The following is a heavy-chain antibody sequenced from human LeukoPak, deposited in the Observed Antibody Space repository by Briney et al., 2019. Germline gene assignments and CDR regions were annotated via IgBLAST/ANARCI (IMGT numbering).Heavy chain of an antibody. CDR2: ISYDGSNK. V-gene: IGHV3-30*18. CDR1: GFTFSSYG. D-gene: IGHD5-12*01. CDR3: VKDLVLGGYSGYAGGEGYFDY. J-gene: IGHJ4*02. Sequence: PGRSLRLSCAASGFTFSSYGMHWVRQAPGKGLEWVAVISYDGSNKYYADSVKGRFTISRDNSKNTLYLQMNSLRAEDTAVYYCVKDLVLGGYSGYAGGEGYFDYWGQGTLVTVSS.